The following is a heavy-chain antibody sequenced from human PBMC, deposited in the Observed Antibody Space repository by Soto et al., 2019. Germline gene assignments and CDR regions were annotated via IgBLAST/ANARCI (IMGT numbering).Heavy chain of an antibody. Sequence: GGSLRLSCSASGFTFSSYGMHWVRPAPGKGLEWVAVISYDGSNKYYADSVKGRFTISRDNSKNTLYLQMNSLRAEDTAVYYCAKDITIGYSSSWYEFPWFDPWGQGTLVTVSS. J-gene: IGHJ5*02. CDR3: AKDITIGYSSSWYEFPWFDP. D-gene: IGHD6-13*01. CDR2: ISYDGSNK. V-gene: IGHV3-30*18. CDR1: GFTFSSYG.